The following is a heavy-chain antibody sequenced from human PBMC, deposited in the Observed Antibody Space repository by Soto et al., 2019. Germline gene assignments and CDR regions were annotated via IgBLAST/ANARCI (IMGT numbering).Heavy chain of an antibody. J-gene: IGHJ4*02. V-gene: IGHV2-5*02. CDR1: GFSLSTTRVG. Sequence: QITLKESGPTLVKPTQTLTLTCTFSGFSLSTTRVGVGWIRQPPGKALEWLALIYWDDDKRYSPFLKSRLTITMDTSKIQVVLTLTTMDPMDTATYFCAHTLVAGLGYYFDYWGQGTLVTVSS. CDR2: IYWDDDK. CDR3: AHTLVAGLGYYFDY. D-gene: IGHD6-19*01.